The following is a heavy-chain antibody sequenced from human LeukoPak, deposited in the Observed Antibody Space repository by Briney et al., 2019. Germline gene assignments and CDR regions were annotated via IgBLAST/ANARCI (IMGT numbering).Heavy chain of an antibody. V-gene: IGHV3-33*01. CDR1: GFTFSSDG. CDR3: AREFSSGYQDY. D-gene: IGHD5-12*01. CDR2: VWSDGNNK. J-gene: IGHJ4*02. Sequence: PGRSLRLASAASGFTFSSDGMHWVRQAPGKGLEWVAVVWSDGNNKFYGDAVKGRFTISRDNSKSTLYLQMNSLRAEDTAVYYCAREFSSGYQDYWGQGTLVTVSS.